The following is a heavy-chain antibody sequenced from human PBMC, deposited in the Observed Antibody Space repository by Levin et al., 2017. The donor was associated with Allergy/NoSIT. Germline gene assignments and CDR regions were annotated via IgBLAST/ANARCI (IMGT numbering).Heavy chain of an antibody. D-gene: IGHD6-19*01. CDR1: GDSISSSSHF. CDR2: LSFTGNT. Sequence: SETLSLFCTVSGDSISSSSHFWGWVRQPPGKGLEWIGSLSFTGNTDYNPSLKSRVTISLETSQNQFSLILDSVTAADKAVYYCAKGTFGSSGGYSPFDNWGQGTLVTVSS. CDR3: AKGTFGSSGGYSPFDN. V-gene: IGHV4-39*07. J-gene: IGHJ4*02.